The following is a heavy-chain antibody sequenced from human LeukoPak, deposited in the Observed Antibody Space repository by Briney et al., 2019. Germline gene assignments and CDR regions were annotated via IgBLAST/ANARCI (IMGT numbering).Heavy chain of an antibody. J-gene: IGHJ4*02. V-gene: IGHV5-51*01. Sequence: GESLKISCKGSRYTFTTYWIGWVRQMPGKGLEWMGIIYPGDSDTRYSPSFQGQVTISADKSINTAYLQWSSLKASDTAMYYCARPNFYYDSSGYYYFDHWGQGTLVTVSS. CDR2: IYPGDSDT. D-gene: IGHD3-22*01. CDR1: RYTFTTYW. CDR3: ARPNFYYDSSGYYYFDH.